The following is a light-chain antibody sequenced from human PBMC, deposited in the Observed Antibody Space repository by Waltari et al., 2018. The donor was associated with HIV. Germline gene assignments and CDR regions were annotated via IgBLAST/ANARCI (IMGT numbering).Light chain of an antibody. V-gene: IGLV1-44*01. CDR1: SSNIGSNP. J-gene: IGLJ3*02. CDR2: TNI. CDR3: AVWDDSLRSVL. Sequence: QSVLTQPPSASGTPGQRVNISCSGGSSNIGSNPVNWYRQFPGGAPKLLIYTNIQRPSGVPDRFSGSKSGTSASLAISGLQSEDEADFYCAVWDDSLRSVLFGGGTRLTVL.